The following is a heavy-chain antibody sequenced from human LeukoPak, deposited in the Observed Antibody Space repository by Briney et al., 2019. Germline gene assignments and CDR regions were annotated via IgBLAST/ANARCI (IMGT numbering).Heavy chain of an antibody. J-gene: IGHJ4*02. CDR1: GFTFSSSGFTFSDYE. V-gene: IGHV3-48*03. Sequence: PGGSLRLSCAASGFTFSSSGFTFSDYEMYWVRQAPGKGLEWVSYISSSGGTMYYADSVKGRFTISRDNAKNSLYLQMNSLRAEDTAVYYCARDDIVATTHFDYWGQGTLVAVSS. CDR2: ISSSGGTM. CDR3: ARDDIVATTHFDY. D-gene: IGHD5-12*01.